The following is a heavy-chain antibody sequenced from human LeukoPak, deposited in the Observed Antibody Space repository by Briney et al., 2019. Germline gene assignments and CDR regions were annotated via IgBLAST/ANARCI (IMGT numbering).Heavy chain of an antibody. Sequence: ASVKVSCKASGYTFTDYYMHWVRQAPGQGLEWMGWINPNSGGTNYAQKFQGWVTMTRDTSISTAYMELSRLRSDDTAVYYCARGGRGRWLQSYYFDCWGQGTLVTVSS. D-gene: IGHD5-24*01. CDR3: ARGGRGRWLQSYYFDC. J-gene: IGHJ4*02. CDR2: INPNSGGT. CDR1: GYTFTDYY. V-gene: IGHV1-2*04.